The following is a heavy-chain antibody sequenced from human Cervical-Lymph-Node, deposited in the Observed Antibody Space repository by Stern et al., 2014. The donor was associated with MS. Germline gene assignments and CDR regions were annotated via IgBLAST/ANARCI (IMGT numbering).Heavy chain of an antibody. CDR1: GYTLTELS. CDR2: FDPEDGET. J-gene: IGHJ4*02. Sequence: VQLVESGAEVKKPGASVNVSCKVSGYTLTELSMHWVRQAPGKGLEWMGGFDPEDGETIYAQKFQDRDTMTEDTSTDPAYMELSSLRSEDTAVYYCATGPTVRIDYWGQGTLVTVSS. D-gene: IGHD4-17*01. CDR3: ATGPTVRIDY. V-gene: IGHV1-24*01.